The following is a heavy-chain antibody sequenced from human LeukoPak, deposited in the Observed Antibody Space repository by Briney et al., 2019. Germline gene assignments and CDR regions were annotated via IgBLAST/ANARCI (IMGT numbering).Heavy chain of an antibody. D-gene: IGHD6-19*01. CDR2: ISSSSSYI. Sequence: PGGSLRLSCAASGFIFDNYAMHWVRQAPGKGLEWVSSISSSSSYIYYADSVKGRFTISRDNAKNSLYLQMNSLRAEDTAVYYCASGSARTSGWYMDYWGQGTLVTVSS. J-gene: IGHJ4*02. CDR3: ASGSARTSGWYMDY. CDR1: GFIFDNYA. V-gene: IGHV3-21*01.